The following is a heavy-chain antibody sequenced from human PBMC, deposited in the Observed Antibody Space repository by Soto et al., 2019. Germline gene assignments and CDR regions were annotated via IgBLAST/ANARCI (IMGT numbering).Heavy chain of an antibody. Sequence: SETLSLTCTVSDDSSSTYYWSWIRQPPGRGLEWIGYIYYSGSTNYNPSLKSRVTISVDTSKNQFSLKLSSVTAADTAFYYCARGGSGSYFDYWSQGTLVTVSS. CDR1: DDSSSTYY. CDR2: IYYSGST. J-gene: IGHJ4*02. V-gene: IGHV4-59*01. CDR3: ARGGSGSYFDY. D-gene: IGHD3-10*01.